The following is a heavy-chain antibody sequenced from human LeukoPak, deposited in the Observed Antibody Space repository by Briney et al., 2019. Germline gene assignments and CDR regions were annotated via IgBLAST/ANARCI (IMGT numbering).Heavy chain of an antibody. V-gene: IGHV4-59*11. CDR1: GGSISSHY. D-gene: IGHD3-10*01. CDR3: ARADSANYYDSGRYFNYFYMDV. J-gene: IGHJ6*03. CDR2: MYYSGSS. Sequence: SETLTLTCTVSGGSISSHYWSWIRQPPGKGLEWIGYMYYSGSSKYNPSLKSRVTISVDASKNQFSLKLSSVTAADTAVYFCARADSANYYDSGRYFNYFYMDVWGRGTTVTVSS.